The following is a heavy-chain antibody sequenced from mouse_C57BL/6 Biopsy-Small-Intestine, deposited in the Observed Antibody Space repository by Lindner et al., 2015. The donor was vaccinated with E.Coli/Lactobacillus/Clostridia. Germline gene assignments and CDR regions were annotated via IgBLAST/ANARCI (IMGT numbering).Heavy chain of an antibody. V-gene: IGHV1-42*01. CDR1: GYSFTGYY. Sequence: VQLQESGPELVKPGASVKISCKASGYSFTGYYMNWVKQSPEKSLEWIGEINPSTGGTAYKQNFKAKATLTVDKSSSTAYMQLKSLTPEDSAVYYCARSYYDFLDYWGQGTTLTVSS. CDR3: ARSYYDFLDY. D-gene: IGHD2-4*01. CDR2: INPSTGGT. J-gene: IGHJ2*01.